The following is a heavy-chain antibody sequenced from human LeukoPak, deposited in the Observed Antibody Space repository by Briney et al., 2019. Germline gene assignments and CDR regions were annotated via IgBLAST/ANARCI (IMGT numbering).Heavy chain of an antibody. V-gene: IGHV3-48*04. J-gene: IGHJ6*02. CDR1: GFTFSSYW. D-gene: IGHD2-21*01. CDR3: AALFLWTGDYYYGMDV. CDR2: ISSSGSTI. Sequence: GWSLRLSCAASGFTFSSYWMHWVRQAPGKGLEWDSYISSSGSTIYYADSVKGRFTISRDNAKNSLYLQMNSLRAEDTAVYYCAALFLWTGDYYYGMDVWGQGTTVTVSS.